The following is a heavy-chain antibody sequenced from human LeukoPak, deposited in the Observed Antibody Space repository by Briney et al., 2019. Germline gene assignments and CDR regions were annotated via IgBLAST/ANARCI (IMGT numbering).Heavy chain of an antibody. CDR2: ISGRGGNT. CDR1: GLTFNNYA. Sequence: TGGSLRLSCAASGLTFNNYALTWIRQAPGKGLEWVSSISGRGGNTYYADSVKGRFTISRDDSKNTLFLQMNSLGAEDTAVYYCATGYSDSLRSPLDSWGQGTLVTVSS. D-gene: IGHD3-22*01. CDR3: ATGYSDSLRSPLDS. J-gene: IGHJ5*01. V-gene: IGHV3-23*01.